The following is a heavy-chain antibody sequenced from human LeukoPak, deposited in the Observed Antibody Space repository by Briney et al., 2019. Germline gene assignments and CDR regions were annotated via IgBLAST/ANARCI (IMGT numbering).Heavy chain of an antibody. CDR3: ANSGYRYGMDV. Sequence: PGGSLRLSCAASGFTFSSYGMHWVRQAPGKGLEWVAVISYDGSNKYYADSVKGRFTISRDNSKNTLYLQMNSPRAEDTAVYYCANSGYRYGMDVWGQGTTVTVSS. J-gene: IGHJ6*02. D-gene: IGHD3-10*01. CDR2: ISYDGSNK. V-gene: IGHV3-30*18. CDR1: GFTFSSYG.